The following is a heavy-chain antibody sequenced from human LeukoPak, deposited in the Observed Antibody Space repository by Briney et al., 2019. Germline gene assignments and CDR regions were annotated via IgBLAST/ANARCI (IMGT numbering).Heavy chain of an antibody. CDR3: ARVAAATTNPRFDF. CDR1: GGSIGSSSYY. D-gene: IGHD1-1*01. Sequence: SQTLSLTCTVSGGSIGSSSYYWGWIRQPPGKGLEWIGSIYYSGSTYYNPSLKSRVTISVDTSKNQFSLKLSSVTAADTAVYYCARVAAATTNPRFDFWGQGTLVTVSS. CDR2: IYYSGST. J-gene: IGHJ4*02. V-gene: IGHV4-39*01.